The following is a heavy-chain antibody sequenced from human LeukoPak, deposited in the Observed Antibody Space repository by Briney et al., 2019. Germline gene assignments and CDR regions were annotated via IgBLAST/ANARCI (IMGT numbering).Heavy chain of an antibody. CDR1: GYTFTGYY. CDR2: INPNSGGT. D-gene: IGHD2-8*01. CDR3: ARDSGACTIAFDI. J-gene: IGHJ3*02. V-gene: IGHV1-2*02. Sequence: ASVKVSCKASGYTFTGYYMHWVRQAPGQGLEWMGWINPNSGGTNYAQKFQGRVTMTRDTSISTAYMELSRLRSDDTAVYYCARDSGACTIAFDIWGQGTMVTVSS.